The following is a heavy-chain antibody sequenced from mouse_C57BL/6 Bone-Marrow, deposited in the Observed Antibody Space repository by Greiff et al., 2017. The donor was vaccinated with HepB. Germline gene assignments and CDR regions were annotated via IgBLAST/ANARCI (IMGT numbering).Heavy chain of an antibody. J-gene: IGHJ4*01. D-gene: IGHD2-4*01. CDR1: GFSLTSYG. CDR2: IWRGGST. V-gene: IGHV2-5*01. Sequence: QVQLQQSGPGLVQPSQSLSITCTVSGFSLTSYGVHWVRQSPGKGLEWLGVIWRGGSTDYNAAFMSRLSITKDNSKSQVFFKMNSLQADDTAIYYCAKNSYDYDGGYYAMDYWGQGTSVTVSS. CDR3: AKNSYDYDGGYYAMDY.